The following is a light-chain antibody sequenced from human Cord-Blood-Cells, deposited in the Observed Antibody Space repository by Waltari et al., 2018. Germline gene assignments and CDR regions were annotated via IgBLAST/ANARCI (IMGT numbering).Light chain of an antibody. CDR3: CSYAGSYTFVV. CDR1: SSDCGGYNY. V-gene: IGLV2-11*01. Sequence: QPALTQPRSVSGSPGQSVTTSCTGTSSDCGGYNYVSWYQQHPGKAPKLMIYDVSKRPSGVPDRCSGSKSGNTASLTISGRQAEDEADYYCCSYAGSYTFVVFGGGTKLTVL. J-gene: IGLJ2*01. CDR2: DVS.